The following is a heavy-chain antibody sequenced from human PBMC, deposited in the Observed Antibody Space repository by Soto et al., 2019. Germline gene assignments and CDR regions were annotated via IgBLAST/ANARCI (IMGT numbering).Heavy chain of an antibody. CDR3: AKDRGGDCPDNSCYFGADY. J-gene: IGHJ4*02. CDR1: GFTFSSYG. V-gene: IGHV3-30*18. CDR2: ISDTGSSH. D-gene: IGHD2-2*01. Sequence: PGGSLRLSCVGSGFTFSSYGMHWVRQAPGKGLECVAVISDTGSSHYYAASVEGRFTISRENSKNTLSLHMDRLRVEDTAVYYCAKDRGGDCPDNSCYFGADYWCKGT.